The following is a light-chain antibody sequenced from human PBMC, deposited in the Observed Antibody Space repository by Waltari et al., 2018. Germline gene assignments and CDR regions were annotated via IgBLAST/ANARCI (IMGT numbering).Light chain of an antibody. CDR1: RSVSSSY. V-gene: IGKV3-20*01. CDR3: QQYLTSPPKLT. J-gene: IGKJ4*01. Sequence: ESVLTQSPGTLSLSPGERATLSCRASRSVSSSYLAWYQQKPGQAPRLLIYGASNRATGIPDRFSGSGSGTDFTLTISRLEPEDFAVYYCQQYLTSPPKLTFGGGTKVEIK. CDR2: GAS.